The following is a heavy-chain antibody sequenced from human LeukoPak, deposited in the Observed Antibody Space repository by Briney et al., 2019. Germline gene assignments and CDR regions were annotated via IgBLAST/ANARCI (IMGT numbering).Heavy chain of an antibody. J-gene: IGHJ4*02. V-gene: IGHV3-7*01. Sequence: GGSLRLSCAASGFTFSSYWMTWVRQAPGKGPEWVANIKQDGSEKYYVDSVTGRFTISRDNAKNSLYLQMNSLRAEDTAVYYYARMSSSSWYVCDYWGRGTLVTVAS. D-gene: IGHD6-13*01. CDR3: ARMSSSSWYVCDY. CDR2: IKQDGSEK. CDR1: GFTFSSYW.